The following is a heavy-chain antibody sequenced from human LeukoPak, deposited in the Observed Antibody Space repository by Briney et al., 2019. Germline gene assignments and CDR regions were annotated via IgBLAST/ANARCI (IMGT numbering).Heavy chain of an antibody. Sequence: ASVKVSCKASGYTFTSYGISWVRQAPGQGLEWMGWISAYNGNTNYAQKLQGRVTMTTDTSTSTAYMELRSLRSDDTAVYYCARAAPAGDSSTSRPFRNYYYYMDVWGKGTTVTISS. CDR1: GYTFTSYG. CDR3: ARAAPAGDSSTSRPFRNYYYYMDV. J-gene: IGHJ6*03. V-gene: IGHV1-18*01. CDR2: ISAYNGNT. D-gene: IGHD2-2*01.